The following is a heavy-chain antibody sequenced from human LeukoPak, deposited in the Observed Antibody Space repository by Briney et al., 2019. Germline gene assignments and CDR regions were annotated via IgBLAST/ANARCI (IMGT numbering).Heavy chain of an antibody. CDR2: TYASGST. V-gene: IGHV4-4*07. J-gene: IGHJ4*02. CDR1: GGSISSYY. D-gene: IGHD3-22*01. CDR3: ARVGYYDSSLVFDY. Sequence: PSETLSLTCTVSGGSISSYYWSWIRQPAGKGLEWIGRTYASGSTNYNPSLKSRVTMSVDTSKNQFSLKLSSVTAADTAVYYCARVGYYDSSLVFDYWGQGTLVTVSS.